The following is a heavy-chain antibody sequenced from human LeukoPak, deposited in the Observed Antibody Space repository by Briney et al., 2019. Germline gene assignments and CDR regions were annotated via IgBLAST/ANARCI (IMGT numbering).Heavy chain of an antibody. J-gene: IGHJ5*02. CDR1: GGSFSGYY. D-gene: IGHD3-10*01. Sequence: SETLSLTCAVYGGSFSGYYWSWIRQPPGKGLEWIGEINHSGSTNYNPSLKSRVTISVDTSKNQFSLKLSSVTAADTAVYYCARVKWFGVSDWFDPWGQGTLVTVSS. V-gene: IGHV4-34*01. CDR2: INHSGST. CDR3: ARVKWFGVSDWFDP.